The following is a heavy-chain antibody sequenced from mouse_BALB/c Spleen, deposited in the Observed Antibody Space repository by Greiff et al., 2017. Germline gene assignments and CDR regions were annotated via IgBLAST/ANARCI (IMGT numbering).Heavy chain of an antibody. V-gene: IGHV1-14*01. CDR1: GYTFTSYV. CDR2: INPYNDGT. D-gene: IGHD2-1*01. Sequence: VQLQQSGPELVKPGASVKMSCKASGYTFTSYVMHWVKQKPGQGLEWIGYINPYNDGTKYNEKFKGKATLTSDKSSSTAYMELSSLTSEDSAVYYCAREGGNYLYYFDYWGQGTTLTVSS. CDR3: AREGGNYLYYFDY. J-gene: IGHJ2*01.